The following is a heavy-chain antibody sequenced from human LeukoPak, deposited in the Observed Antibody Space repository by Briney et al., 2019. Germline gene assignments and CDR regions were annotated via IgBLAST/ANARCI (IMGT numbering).Heavy chain of an antibody. CDR2: MNPNSGNT. CDR3: ARTYSSGWYYWAKFGYFDY. D-gene: IGHD6-19*01. Sequence: ASVKVSCKASGYTFISYDINWVRQATGQGLEWMGWMNPNSGNTGYAQKFQGRVTMTRNTSISTAYMELSSLRSEDTAVYYCARTYSSGWYYWAKFGYFDYWGQGTLVTVSS. CDR1: GYTFISYD. J-gene: IGHJ4*02. V-gene: IGHV1-8*01.